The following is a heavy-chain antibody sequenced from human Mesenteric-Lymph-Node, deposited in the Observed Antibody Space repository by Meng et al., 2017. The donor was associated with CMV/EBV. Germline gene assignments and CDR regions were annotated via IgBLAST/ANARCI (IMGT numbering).Heavy chain of an antibody. CDR1: GFTFSNYD. V-gene: IGHV1-8*01. Sequence: ASVKVSCKASGFTFSNYDINWVRQAAGQGLEWMGWMNPNTGQTGYVQKFQGRVTISRNTSMNTIYMELSSLRSEDTAVYFCAREASMVGATSDVFDIWGQGTMVTVSS. D-gene: IGHD1-26*01. CDR3: AREASMVGATSDVFDI. CDR2: MNPNTGQT. J-gene: IGHJ3*02.